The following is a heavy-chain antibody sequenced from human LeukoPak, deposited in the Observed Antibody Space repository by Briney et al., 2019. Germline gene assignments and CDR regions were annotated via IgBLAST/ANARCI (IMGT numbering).Heavy chain of an antibody. CDR3: ARPRWLRYDFDY. D-gene: IGHD5-12*01. V-gene: IGHV4-59*01. CDR2: IYYSGST. J-gene: IGHJ4*02. CDR1: GGSISSYY. Sequence: SETLSLTCTVSGGSISSYYWSWIRQPPGKGLEWIGYIYYSGSTNYNPSLKSRVTISVDASKNQFSLKLSSVTAADTAVYYCARPRWLRYDFDYWGQGTLVTVSS.